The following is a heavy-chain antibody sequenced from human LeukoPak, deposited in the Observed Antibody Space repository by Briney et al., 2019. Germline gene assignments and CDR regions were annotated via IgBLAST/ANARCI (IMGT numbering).Heavy chain of an antibody. Sequence: GSLRLSCAASGFTFSSYSMNWVRQAPGKGLEWVSYISSSGSTIYYADSVKGRLTISRDNAKNSLCLQLSSLRDEDTAVYYCARDCRLNCARQPGFDSWGQGTLVTVSS. D-gene: IGHD1-1*01. V-gene: IGHV3-48*02. CDR1: GFTFSSYS. CDR3: ARDCRLNCARQPGFDS. CDR2: ISSSGSTI. J-gene: IGHJ5*01.